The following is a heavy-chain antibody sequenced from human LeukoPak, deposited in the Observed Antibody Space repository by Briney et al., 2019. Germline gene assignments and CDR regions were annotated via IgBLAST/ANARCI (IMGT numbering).Heavy chain of an antibody. Sequence: PGRSLRLSCAASGFTFSRYGMQWFRQAPGKGPEWVAVTSYDGSGKYYADSVKGRFTISRDNSKNTLYLQMNSLRAEDAAVYYCAGRSYSDDYWGQGTLVTVSS. CDR1: GFTFSRYG. D-gene: IGHD1-26*01. CDR3: AGRSYSDDY. V-gene: IGHV3-30*03. CDR2: TSYDGSGK. J-gene: IGHJ4*02.